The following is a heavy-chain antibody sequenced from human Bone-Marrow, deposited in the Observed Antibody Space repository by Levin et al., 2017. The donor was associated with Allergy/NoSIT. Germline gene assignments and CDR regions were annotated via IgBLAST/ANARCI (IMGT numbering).Heavy chain of an antibody. Sequence: AGGSLRLSCAASGFSFSDYAMSWVRQAPGKGLEWVSAISGAGASTYYTDSVRGRFTISRDNSKKNTLYLEMNSLSAEDTAVYYCAKEPAAAAGDAFDLWGQGTMVTVSS. V-gene: IGHV3-23*01. CDR1: GFSFSDYA. D-gene: IGHD6-13*01. CDR3: AKEPAAAAGDAFDL. J-gene: IGHJ3*01. CDR2: ISGAGAST.